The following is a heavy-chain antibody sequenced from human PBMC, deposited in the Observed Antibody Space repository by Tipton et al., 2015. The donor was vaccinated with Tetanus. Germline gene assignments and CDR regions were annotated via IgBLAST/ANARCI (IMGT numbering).Heavy chain of an antibody. Sequence: QLVQSGAEVKKPGASVKVSCKASGYTFFNYGISWVRQAPGQGLEWMGWINAFNGDTNYAQKVQGRVTLTTGTSTTPAYMELRSLTSDDTAMYYCARDTGQWVGQYDYGLDVWGQGTTVTVSS. D-gene: IGHD6-19*01. V-gene: IGHV1-18*04. CDR3: ARDTGQWVGQYDYGLDV. CDR1: GYTFFNYG. CDR2: INAFNGDT. J-gene: IGHJ6*02.